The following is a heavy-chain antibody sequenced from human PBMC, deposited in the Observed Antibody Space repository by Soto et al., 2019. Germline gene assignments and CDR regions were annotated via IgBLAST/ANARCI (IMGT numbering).Heavy chain of an antibody. J-gene: IGHJ6*03. CDR1: GFTVSSNY. Sequence: HPGGSLRLSCAASGFTVSSNYMSWVRQAPGKGLEWVSVIYSGGSTYYADSVKGRFTISRDNSKNTLYLQMNSLRAEDTAVYYCARDRYYDILTGYPTYYYYYYMDVWGKGTTVTVSS. D-gene: IGHD3-9*01. V-gene: IGHV3-66*01. CDR3: ARDRYYDILTGYPTYYYYYYMDV. CDR2: IYSGGST.